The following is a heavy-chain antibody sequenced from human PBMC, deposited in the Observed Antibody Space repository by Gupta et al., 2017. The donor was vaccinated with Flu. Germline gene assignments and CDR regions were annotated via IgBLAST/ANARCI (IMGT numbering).Heavy chain of an antibody. V-gene: IGHV3-23*01. Sequence: EVPLLESGRGLVQPGGSLRLSCADSGFTCNNYAMSWVRQAPGNGLEWVSAISGSGGDTYYIDSVQGRFTISRDNSKNTLYQQMNSLRAEDTAVYYCAKFGGNGWYYSLGGWYFDLWGRGTLVTVSS. CDR1: GFTCNNYA. CDR2: ISGSGGDT. CDR3: AKFGGNGWYYSLGGWYFDL. J-gene: IGHJ2*01. D-gene: IGHD6-19*01.